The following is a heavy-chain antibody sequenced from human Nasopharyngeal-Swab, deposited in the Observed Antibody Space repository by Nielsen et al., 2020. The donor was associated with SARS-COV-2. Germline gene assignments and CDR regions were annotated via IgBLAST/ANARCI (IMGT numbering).Heavy chain of an antibody. D-gene: IGHD3-22*01. Sequence: ASVKVSCKASGYTFNREDRNWERQATGQGLERMGWMNPNRGNTGYAQKFQGRVTMTRNTSISTAYMELSSLRSEYTAVYYCARVSFYYYDSSCYYYSYWGQGTLVTVSS. CDR2: MNPNRGNT. V-gene: IGHV1-8*01. CDR3: ARVSFYYYDSSCYYYSY. CDR1: GYTFNRED. J-gene: IGHJ4*02.